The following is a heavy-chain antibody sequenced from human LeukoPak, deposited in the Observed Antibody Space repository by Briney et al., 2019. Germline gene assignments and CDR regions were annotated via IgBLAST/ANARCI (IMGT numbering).Heavy chain of an antibody. CDR1: GFTFSDYY. Sequence: GGSLRLSCAASGFTFSDYYMSWMRQAPGKGLEGVSYISSSGNSIYYAESVKGRFTMSRDNAKNSLYLQMNSLRAEDTAVYYCARVKGSYAVDMWGQGIMVTVSS. CDR2: ISSSGNSI. J-gene: IGHJ3*02. V-gene: IGHV3-11*01. D-gene: IGHD2-15*01. CDR3: ARVKGSYAVDM.